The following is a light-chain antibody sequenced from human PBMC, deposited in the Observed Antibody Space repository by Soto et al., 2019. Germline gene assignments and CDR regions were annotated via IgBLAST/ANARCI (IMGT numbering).Light chain of an antibody. CDR2: ATS. CDR1: RDIGND. J-gene: IGKJ1*01. CDR3: LQHNSYRA. Sequence: DLQMTQSPSSLSASVGDRVTITCRASRDIGNDLGWFQLKPGRAPKRLIYATSRLQSGVPSRFSGSGSGADFTLTISSLQPEDFATYYCLQHNSYRAFGQGTKVDIK. V-gene: IGKV1-17*01.